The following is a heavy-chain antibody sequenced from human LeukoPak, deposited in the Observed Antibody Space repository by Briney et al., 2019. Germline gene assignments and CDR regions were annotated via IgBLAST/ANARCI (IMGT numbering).Heavy chain of an antibody. CDR1: GVSISSGNYY. D-gene: IGHD2-15*01. V-gene: IGHV4-61*02. Sequence: PSETLSLTCTVSGVSISSGNYYWSWIRQPAGKGLEWIGRIYTSGSTNYNPSLTSRVTISVDTSKNQFSLKLSSVTAADTAVYYCARGVGGYCSGGSCYSAPNWFDPWGQGTLVIVSS. CDR2: IYTSGST. J-gene: IGHJ5*02. CDR3: ARGVGGYCSGGSCYSAPNWFDP.